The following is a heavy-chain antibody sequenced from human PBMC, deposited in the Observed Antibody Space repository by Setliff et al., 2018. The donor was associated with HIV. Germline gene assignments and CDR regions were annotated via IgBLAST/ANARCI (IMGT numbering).Heavy chain of an antibody. CDR2: ISSSSNYI. V-gene: IGHV3-21*01. J-gene: IGHJ4*02. Sequence: GGSLRLSCAASGFTFSSYRMNWVRQAPGKGLEWVSSISSSSNYIYYADSVKGRFTISRDNAKNSLYLQMNSLRAEDTAMYYCARDWRSGYDLNFDYWGQGTLVTVSS. CDR3: ARDWRSGYDLNFDY. D-gene: IGHD5-12*01. CDR1: GFTFSSYR.